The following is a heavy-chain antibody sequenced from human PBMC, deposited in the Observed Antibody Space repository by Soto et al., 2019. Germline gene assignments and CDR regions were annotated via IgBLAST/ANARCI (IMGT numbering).Heavy chain of an antibody. J-gene: IGHJ6*02. CDR2: IIPIFGTA. Sequence: ASVKVSCKASGGTFSSCAISWVRQAPGQGLEWMGGIIPIFGTANYAQKFQGRVTITADKSTSTAYMELSSLRSEDTAVYYCARPAAGSYYYYYGMDVWGQGTTVTVSS. D-gene: IGHD6-13*01. V-gene: IGHV1-69*06. CDR3: ARPAAGSYYYYYGMDV. CDR1: GGTFSSCA.